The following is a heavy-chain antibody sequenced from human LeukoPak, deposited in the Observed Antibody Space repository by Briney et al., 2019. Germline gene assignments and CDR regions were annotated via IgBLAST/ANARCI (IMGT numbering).Heavy chain of an antibody. J-gene: IGHJ6*03. Sequence: PSETLSLTCTVSGGSISSYYWSWIRQPPGKGLGWIGYIYYSGSTNYNPSLKSRVTISVDTSKNQFSLKLSSVTAADTAVYYCARNPIAVAGDYYYYMDVWGKGTTVTVSS. CDR1: GGSISSYY. CDR2: IYYSGST. CDR3: ARNPIAVAGDYYYYMDV. D-gene: IGHD6-19*01. V-gene: IGHV4-59*08.